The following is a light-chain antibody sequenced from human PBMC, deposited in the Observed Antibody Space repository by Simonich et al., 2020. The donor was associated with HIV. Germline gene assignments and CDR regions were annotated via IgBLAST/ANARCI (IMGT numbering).Light chain of an antibody. CDR3: QSYDGSNQV. Sequence: QSALTQPASVSGSPGQSITISCTGTSSDVGSYNLVSWSQQHPGKAPRLMIYEGSLRPSGISNRVSGSKSGNTASLTISGLQAEDEGDYYCQSYDGSNQVFGGGTKLTVL. J-gene: IGLJ3*02. V-gene: IGLV2-23*01. CDR1: SSDVGSYNL. CDR2: EGS.